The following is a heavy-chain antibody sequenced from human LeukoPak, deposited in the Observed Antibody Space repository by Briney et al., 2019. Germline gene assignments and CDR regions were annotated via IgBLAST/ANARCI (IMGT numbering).Heavy chain of an antibody. V-gene: IGHV4-31*01. CDR2: IYYSGST. D-gene: IGHD3-3*01. CDR3: ARDSRGSGYLNWFDP. Sequence: PSGTLSLTCTVSGGSISSGGYYWSWIRQHPGRGLEWIGYIYYSGSTYYNPSLKSQVTISVDTSKNQFSLKLSSVTAADTAVYYCARDSRGSGYLNWFDPWGQGTLVTVSS. J-gene: IGHJ5*02. CDR1: GGSISSGGYY.